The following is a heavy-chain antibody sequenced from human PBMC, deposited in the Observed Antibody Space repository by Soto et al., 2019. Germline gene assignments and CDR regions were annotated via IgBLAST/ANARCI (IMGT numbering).Heavy chain of an antibody. V-gene: IGHV3-30-3*01. CDR2: ISYDGSNK. D-gene: IGHD3-3*01. J-gene: IGHJ4*02. CDR3: AREGGGPSGYYPDY. CDR1: GFTFSSYA. Sequence: LRLSCAASGFTFSSYAMHWVRQAPGKGLEWVAVISYDGSNKYYADSVKGRFTISRDNSKNTLYLQMNSLRAEDTAVYYCAREGGGPSGYYPDYWGQGXLVTVYS.